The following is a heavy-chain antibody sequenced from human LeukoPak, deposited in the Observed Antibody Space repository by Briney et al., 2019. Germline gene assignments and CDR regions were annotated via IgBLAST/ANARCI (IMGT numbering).Heavy chain of an antibody. D-gene: IGHD4-23*01. CDR3: ARPRNPMVVTPTSRTYFFDS. CDR2: INPSSGGT. CDR1: GYTFTGYY. J-gene: IGHJ4*02. Sequence: ASVKVSCKASGYTFTGYYMHWVRQAPGQGLEWMGWINPSSGGTNFAQKFQGRVTVTRDTSISVVYMELSRLRSDDTAVYYCARPRNPMVVTPTSRTYFFDSWGQGTLVTVSS. V-gene: IGHV1-2*02.